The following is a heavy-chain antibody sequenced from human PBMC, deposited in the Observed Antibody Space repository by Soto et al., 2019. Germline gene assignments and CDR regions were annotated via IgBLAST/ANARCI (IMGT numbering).Heavy chain of an antibody. CDR2: IYYSGST. CDR3: ARRWGRTFDY. CDR1: GGSISSYY. D-gene: IGHD7-27*01. V-gene: IGHV4-59*08. J-gene: IGHJ4*02. Sequence: QVQLQESGPGLVKPSETLSLTCTVSGGSISSYYWSWIRQPPGKGLEWIGYIYYSGSTNYNPSLKSRVTISVDTSKNQFSLKLSPVTAADPAVYYCARRWGRTFDYWGQGTLVTVSS.